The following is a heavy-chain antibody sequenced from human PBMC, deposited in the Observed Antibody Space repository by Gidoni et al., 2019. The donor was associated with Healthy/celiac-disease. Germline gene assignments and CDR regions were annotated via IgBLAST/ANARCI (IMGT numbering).Heavy chain of an antibody. J-gene: IGHJ5*02. CDR2: ISAYNGDT. CDR1: GYTFTSYC. Sequence: QVQLVQSGAEVKTPGASVKVSCTASGYTFTSYCISWVRQAPGQGLEWMGWISAYNGDTNYAQKLQGRVTMTTDTSTSTAYMELRSLRSDDTAVYYCARDYDILTGYSYNWFDPWGQGTLVTVSS. CDR3: ARDYDILTGYSYNWFDP. D-gene: IGHD3-9*01. V-gene: IGHV1-18*01.